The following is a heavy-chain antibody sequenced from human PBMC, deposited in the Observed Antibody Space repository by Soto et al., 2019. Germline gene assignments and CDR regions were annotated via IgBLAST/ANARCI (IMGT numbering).Heavy chain of an antibody. J-gene: IGHJ4*02. CDR3: ARGYYDSSGYYPTDY. V-gene: IGHV1-8*01. CDR2: MNPNSGNT. CDR1: VYTFTSYD. D-gene: IGHD3-22*01. Sequence: GASVKVSFRASVYTFTSYDITCVRQATGQGLEWMGWMNPNSGNTGSAQKFQGRVTMTRNTSISTAYMELSSLRSEDTAVYYCARGYYDSSGYYPTDYWGQGTLVTVS.